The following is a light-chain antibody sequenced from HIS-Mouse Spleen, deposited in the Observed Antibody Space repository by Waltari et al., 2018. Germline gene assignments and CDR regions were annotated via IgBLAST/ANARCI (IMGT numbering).Light chain of an antibody. Sequence: QSALTQPASVSGSPGQSITISCTGTSSDVGGYNYVSWYQHHPGKAPKLMIYDVSKRPSGVCNGFSGATSGTTASRSISWLQAEDEADYSCSSYTSSSFNVVVGGGTKLTVL. J-gene: IGLJ2*01. CDR1: SSDVGGYNY. CDR3: SSYTSSSFNVV. V-gene: IGLV2-14*03. CDR2: DVS.